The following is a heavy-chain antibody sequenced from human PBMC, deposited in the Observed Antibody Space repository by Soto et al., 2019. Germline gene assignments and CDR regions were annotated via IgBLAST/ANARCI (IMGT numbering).Heavy chain of an antibody. V-gene: IGHV3-30-3*01. J-gene: IGHJ4*01. CDR3: AREVYSFGHYFDL. CDR1: ELSLTSST. Sequence: LTLSCAASELSLTSSTMHWVRQNPGKGLDWVAFISSDGSKKRYADSVEGRFTISRDNSRSTVFLQMTGLRTADTAVYYCAREVYSFGHYFDLWGLGTPVTGSS. CDR2: ISSDGSKK. D-gene: IGHD2-8*01.